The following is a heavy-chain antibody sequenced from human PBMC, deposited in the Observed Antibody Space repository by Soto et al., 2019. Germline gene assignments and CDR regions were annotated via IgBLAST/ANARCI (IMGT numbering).Heavy chain of an antibody. D-gene: IGHD3-9*01. CDR2: ISGSGGST. V-gene: IGHV3-23*01. Sequence: RLSCAASGFTFSGYTMSWFRLAPGKGLEWVSAISGSGGSTYYADSVKGRFTISRDNSKNALYLQMNSLRAEDTAVYYCEKDVYDSLTSYFDNWGQGTLVTVSS. J-gene: IGHJ4*02. CDR1: GFTFSGYT. CDR3: EKDVYDSLTSYFDN.